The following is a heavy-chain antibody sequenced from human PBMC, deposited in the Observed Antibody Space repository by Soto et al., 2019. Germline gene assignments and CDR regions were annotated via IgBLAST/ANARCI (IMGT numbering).Heavy chain of an antibody. Sequence: QVQLQESGPGLVKPSETLSLTCSVSGASVSSTSYHWSWIRQPPGKGLEWIGCIYYSGSTNSNPSLQRLVTIALDTSKTQFSLKLSSFTAADTAVYYCATRVGAAPPRYWGQGTVVTVSS. CDR2: IYYSGST. J-gene: IGHJ4*02. V-gene: IGHV4-61*01. CDR3: ATRVGAAPPRY. CDR1: GASVSSTSYH. D-gene: IGHD1-26*01.